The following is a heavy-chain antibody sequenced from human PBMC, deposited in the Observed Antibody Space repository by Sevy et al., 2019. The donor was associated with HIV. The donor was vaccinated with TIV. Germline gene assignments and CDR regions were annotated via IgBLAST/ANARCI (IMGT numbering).Heavy chain of an antibody. V-gene: IGHV3-48*02. J-gene: IGHJ6*02. D-gene: IGHD3-22*01. CDR3: ASSDATSRFGYYYFAMDF. Sequence: GGSLRLSCAVSGFTFNTYNMNWVRQAPGKGLEWVSYISYTSTTIYYADSVRGRFTISTDNAKNTMYLQMNSLRDEDTAAYYCASSDATSRFGYYYFAMDFWGQGTSVTVSS. CDR2: ISYTSTTI. CDR1: GFTFNTYN.